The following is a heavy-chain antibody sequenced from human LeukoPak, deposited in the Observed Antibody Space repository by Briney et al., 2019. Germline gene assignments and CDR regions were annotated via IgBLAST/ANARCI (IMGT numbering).Heavy chain of an antibody. CDR3: ARGVRFSDYMDV. Sequence: TLTLTCTVSGDSFNSDKYYWGWIRPSAGKGLGWIGRLYTIRGTNSNPPLKSHLSISQNTSKNQFSLSLQSMTAAYTCVYFCARGVRFSDYMDVWGEGIMVAVSS. D-gene: IGHD6-6*01. V-gene: IGHV4-61*02. CDR2: LYTIRGT. J-gene: IGHJ6*03. CDR1: GDSFNSDKYY.